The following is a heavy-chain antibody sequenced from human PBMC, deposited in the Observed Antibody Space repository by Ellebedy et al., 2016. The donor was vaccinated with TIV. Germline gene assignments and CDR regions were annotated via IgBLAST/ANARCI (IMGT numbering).Heavy chain of an antibody. D-gene: IGHD4-23*01. CDR2: IYYSGST. CDR3: ARDWHYGGNSWAFDI. V-gene: IGHV4-39*07. Sequence: SETLSLXXTVSGGSISSSSYYWGWIRQPPGKGLEWIGSIYYSGSTYYNPSLKSRVTISVDTSKNQFSLKLSSVTAADTAVYYCARDWHYGGNSWAFDIWGQGTMVTVSS. CDR1: GGSISSSSYY. J-gene: IGHJ3*02.